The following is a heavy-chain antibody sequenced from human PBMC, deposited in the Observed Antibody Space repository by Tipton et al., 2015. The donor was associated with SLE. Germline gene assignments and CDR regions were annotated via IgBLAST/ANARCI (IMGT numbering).Heavy chain of an antibody. V-gene: IGHV4-34*01. Sequence: TLSLTCAVYGGSFSGYYWSWIRQPPGKGLEWIGEINHSGSTSYNPSLKSRVTISVDTSKNQFSLKLSSVTAADTAVYYCARGWWFDPWGQGTLVTVSS. CDR2: INHSGST. CDR1: GGSFSGYY. CDR3: ARGWWFDP. J-gene: IGHJ5*02.